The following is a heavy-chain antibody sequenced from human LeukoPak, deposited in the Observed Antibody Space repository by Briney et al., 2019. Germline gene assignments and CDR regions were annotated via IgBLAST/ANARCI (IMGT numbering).Heavy chain of an antibody. V-gene: IGHV1-8*01. J-gene: IGHJ6*03. CDR3: AREGSSSWSHYYYYMDV. CDR1: GYTFTSYD. Sequence: ASVKVSCKASGYTFTSYDINWVRQATGQGLAWMGWMNPNSGNTGYAQKFQGRVTMTRNTSISTAYMELSSLRSEDTAVYYCAREGSSSWSHYYYYMDVWGKGTTVTVSS. CDR2: MNPNSGNT. D-gene: IGHD6-13*01.